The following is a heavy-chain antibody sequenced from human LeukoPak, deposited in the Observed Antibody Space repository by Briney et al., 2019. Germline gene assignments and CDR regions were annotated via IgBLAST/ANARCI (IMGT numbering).Heavy chain of an antibody. J-gene: IGHJ6*02. CDR2: INPSGGST. D-gene: IGHD2-2*01. CDR3: ARDYPVVPAAIVGLSYGMDV. V-gene: IGHV1-46*01. CDR1: GYTFTSYY. Sequence: ASVKVSCKASGYTFTSYYMHWVRQAPGQGLEWMEIINPSGGSTSYAQKFQGRVTMTRDTSTSTVYMELSSLRSEDTAVYYCARDYPVVPAAIVGLSYGMDVWGQGTTVTVSS.